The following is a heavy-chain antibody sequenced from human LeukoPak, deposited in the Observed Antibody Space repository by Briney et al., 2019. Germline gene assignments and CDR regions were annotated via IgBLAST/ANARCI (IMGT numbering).Heavy chain of an antibody. J-gene: IGHJ5*02. CDR1: GFTFSSYS. V-gene: IGHV3-48*01. CDR2: ISSSSSTI. D-gene: IGHD2-15*01. CDR3: ARGYCSGGSCYGDWFDP. Sequence: PGGSLRLSCAASGFTFSSYSMNWVRQAPGKGLEWVSYISSSSSTIYYADSVKGRFTISRDNAKNSLYLQMNSLRAEDTAVYYCARGYCSGGSCYGDWFDPWGQGTLVTVSS.